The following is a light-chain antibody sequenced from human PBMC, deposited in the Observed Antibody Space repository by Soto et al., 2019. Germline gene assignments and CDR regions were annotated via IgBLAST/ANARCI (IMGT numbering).Light chain of an antibody. J-gene: IGLJ1*01. V-gene: IGLV1-47*02. CDR3: SSWDGSLSGYV. CDR2: NNN. CDR1: SSNIGSNY. Sequence: QSVLTQPPSASGTPGQGVTISGSGGSSNIGSNYVYWYQQLPGTAPKLLIYNNNQRPSGVPDRFSASKSGTSASLAIRGLRSDDEADYYCSSWDGSLSGYVFGAGTKVTVL.